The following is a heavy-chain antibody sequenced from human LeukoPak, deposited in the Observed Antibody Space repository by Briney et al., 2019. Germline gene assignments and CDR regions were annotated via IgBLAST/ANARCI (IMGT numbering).Heavy chain of an antibody. D-gene: IGHD6-13*01. CDR2: IIPILGIA. CDR1: GGTFSSYA. Sequence: GASVKVSCKASGGTFSSYAISWVRQAPGQGLEWMGRIIPILGIANYAQKFQGRVTMTTDTSTSTAYMELRSLRSDDTAVYYCARNRGYSSSWPFDYWGQGTLVTVSS. J-gene: IGHJ4*02. V-gene: IGHV1-69*04. CDR3: ARNRGYSSSWPFDY.